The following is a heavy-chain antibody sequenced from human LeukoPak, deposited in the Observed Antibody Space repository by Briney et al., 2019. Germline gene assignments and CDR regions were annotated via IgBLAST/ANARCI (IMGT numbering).Heavy chain of an antibody. J-gene: IGHJ6*03. CDR3: ASGSGSYRTPYYYMDV. V-gene: IGHV3-53*01. CDR1: GFTVSSNY. D-gene: IGHD3-10*01. CDR2: IYSGGST. Sequence: PGGSLRLSCAASGFTVSSNYMSWVRQAPGKGLEWVSVIYSGGSTYYADSVKVRFTISRDNSKNTLYLQMNSLRAEDTAVYYCASGSGSYRTPYYYMDVWGTGTTVTVSS.